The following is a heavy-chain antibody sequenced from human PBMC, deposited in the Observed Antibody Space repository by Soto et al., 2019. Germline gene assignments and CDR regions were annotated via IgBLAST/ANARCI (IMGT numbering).Heavy chain of an antibody. Sequence: PGGSLRLSCLTSGFTFDNYPMHWIRQAPGKGLEWVSGISWNSASIGYADSVRGRFTISRDNAKNSLFLQMNSLRTEDTALYYGVKSARYNWSFDFWGQGTLVTVSS. CDR1: GFTFDNYP. V-gene: IGHV3-9*01. CDR3: VKSARYNWSFDF. J-gene: IGHJ4*02. D-gene: IGHD1-1*01. CDR2: ISWNSASI.